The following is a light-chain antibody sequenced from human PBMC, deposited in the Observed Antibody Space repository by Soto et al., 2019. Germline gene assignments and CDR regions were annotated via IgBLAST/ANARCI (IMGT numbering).Light chain of an antibody. CDR3: SSYTYSAVV. Sequence: QSVLTQPASVSGSPGQSITTSCTGTSSDVGLYDYVSWYQQHPGKAPQLMIYAVSNRPSGVSNRFSASKSGNTASLTISGLQADDEADYFCSSYTYSAVVFGGGTQLTVL. J-gene: IGLJ3*02. CDR1: SSDVGLYDY. V-gene: IGLV2-14*01. CDR2: AVS.